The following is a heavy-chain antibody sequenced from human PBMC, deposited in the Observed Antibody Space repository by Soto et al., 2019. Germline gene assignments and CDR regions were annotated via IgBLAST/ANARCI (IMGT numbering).Heavy chain of an antibody. CDR2: IIPIFGTA. D-gene: IGHD5-12*01. Sequence: QVQLVQSGAEVKKPGSSVKVSCKASGGTFSSYAISWVRQAPGQGLEWMGGIIPIFGTANYAQKFQGRVTITADQSTSTDYMELSSLRSEDTAVYYCARGGRGYSGYDPSYYYYYYGMDVWGQGTTVTVSS. CDR1: GGTFSSYA. CDR3: ARGGRGYSGYDPSYYYYYYGMDV. J-gene: IGHJ6*02. V-gene: IGHV1-69*01.